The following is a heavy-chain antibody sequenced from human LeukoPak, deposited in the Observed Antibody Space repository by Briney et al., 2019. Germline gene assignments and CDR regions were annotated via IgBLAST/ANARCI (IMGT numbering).Heavy chain of an antibody. CDR1: GYSFTTYW. CDR3: ASQYYYDKNGPFDY. CDR2: IYPSDSDT. J-gene: IGHJ4*02. V-gene: IGHV5-51*01. Sequence: GESLKISCKGSGYSFTTYWIGWVRQMPGKGLEWVGVIYPSDSDTRYSPTFQGQVTLSADKSINTAYLQWSSLKASDTAMYYFASQYYYDKNGPFDYWGQGTQVTVSS. D-gene: IGHD3-22*01.